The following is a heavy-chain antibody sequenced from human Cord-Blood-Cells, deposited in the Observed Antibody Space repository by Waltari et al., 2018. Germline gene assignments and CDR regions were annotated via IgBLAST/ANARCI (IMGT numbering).Heavy chain of an antibody. J-gene: IGHJ4*02. CDR3: ARDYYDSSGYYLYYFDY. Sequence: QVQLVQSGAEVKKPGTPVKASCKASGYTFTHYANHRVRQAPGQRLSWMGGINAGNGNTKYSQKFQCRVTINRDTSASTAYMELSSLRSEDTAVYYCARDYYDSSGYYLYYFDYWGQGTLVTVSS. CDR2: INAGNGNT. CDR1: GYTFTHYA. D-gene: IGHD3-22*01. V-gene: IGHV1-3*01.